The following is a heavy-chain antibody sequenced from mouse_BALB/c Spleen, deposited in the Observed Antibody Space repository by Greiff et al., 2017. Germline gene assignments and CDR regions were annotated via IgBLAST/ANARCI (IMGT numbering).Heavy chain of an antibody. D-gene: IGHD2-14*01. J-gene: IGHJ4*01. CDR3: TRGIYYRYDDYYDMDY. CDR1: GYTFTSYW. V-gene: IGHV1S22*01. CDR2: IYPGSGST. Sequence: LQQPGSELVRPGASVKLSCKASGYTFTSYWMHWVKQRHGQGLEWIGNIYPGSGSTNYDEKFKSKGTLTVDTSSSTAYMHLSSLTSEDSAVYYCTRGIYYRYDDYYDMDYWGQGTSVTVSS.